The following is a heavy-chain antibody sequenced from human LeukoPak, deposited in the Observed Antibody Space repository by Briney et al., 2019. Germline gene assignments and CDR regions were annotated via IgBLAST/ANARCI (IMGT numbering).Heavy chain of an antibody. CDR3: ARQGTMVRSFGY. J-gene: IGHJ4*02. D-gene: IGHD3-10*01. CDR2: IDPSDSYT. Sequence: GESLKISCKGSGYSFTSYWISWVRQLPGKGLEWMGRIDPSDSYTNYSPSFQGHVTISADKSISTAYLQWSSLKASDTAMYYCARQGTMVRSFGYWGQGTLVTVSS. CDR1: GYSFTSYW. V-gene: IGHV5-10-1*01.